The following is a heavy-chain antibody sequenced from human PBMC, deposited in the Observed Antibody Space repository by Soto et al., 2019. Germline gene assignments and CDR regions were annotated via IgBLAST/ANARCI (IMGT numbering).Heavy chain of an antibody. J-gene: IGHJ3*02. CDR3: ASRGYYAISAFDI. D-gene: IGHD2-8*01. CDR1: GGSISSSSYY. V-gene: IGHV4-39*01. CDR2: IYYSGST. Sequence: QLQLQESGPGLVKPSETLSLTCTVSGGSISSSSYYWGWIRQPPGKGLEWIGSIYYSGSTYYNPSLKSRVTLSVDTSKNQFSLKLSSVTAADTTVYYCASRGYYAISAFDIWGQGTMVTVSS.